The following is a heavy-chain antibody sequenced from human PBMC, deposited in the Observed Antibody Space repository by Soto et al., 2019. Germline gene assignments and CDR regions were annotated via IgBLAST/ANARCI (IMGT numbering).Heavy chain of an antibody. D-gene: IGHD6-13*01. CDR2: IYPGDHET. CDR3: ARSPRSSPYFDY. J-gene: IGHJ4*02. CDR1: GYTFSNFW. V-gene: IGHV5-51*01. Sequence: PGESLKISCQSSGYTFSNFWIGWVRQLPGKGLEWMGIIYPGDHETRYSPSFHGKVAISADRSINTAYLQWNSLEASDTAFYFCARSPRSSPYFDYWGQGALGTSPQ.